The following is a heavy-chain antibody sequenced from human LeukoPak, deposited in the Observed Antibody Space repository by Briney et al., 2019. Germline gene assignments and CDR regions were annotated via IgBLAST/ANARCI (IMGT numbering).Heavy chain of an antibody. Sequence: GGSLRLSCAASGFTFSSYAMSWVRQAPGKGLEWVSAISGSGGSTYYADSVKGRFTISRDNSKNTLYPQMNSLRAEDTAVYYCAKAIAVAGEFDYWGQGTLVTVSS. CDR3: AKAIAVAGEFDY. J-gene: IGHJ4*02. V-gene: IGHV3-23*01. CDR2: ISGSGGST. D-gene: IGHD6-19*01. CDR1: GFTFSSYA.